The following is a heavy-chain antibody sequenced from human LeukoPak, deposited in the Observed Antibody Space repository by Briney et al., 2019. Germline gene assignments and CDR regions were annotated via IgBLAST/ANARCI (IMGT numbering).Heavy chain of an antibody. V-gene: IGHV3-11*01. J-gene: IGHJ4*02. CDR2: ITSSGSAI. CDR3: ATDIVSTSGDY. CDR1: GFTFSDYY. D-gene: IGHD5/OR15-5a*01. Sequence: PGRSLRLSCAASGFTFSDYYMSWIRQAPGKGLEWVSYITSSGSAIYYADSVRGRFTISRDNARNSMFLHMDDLRAEDTAIYYCATDIVSTSGDYWGQGTLVTVSS.